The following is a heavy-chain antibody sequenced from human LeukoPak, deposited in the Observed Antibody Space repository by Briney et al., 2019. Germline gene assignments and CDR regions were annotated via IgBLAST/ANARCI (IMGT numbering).Heavy chain of an antibody. D-gene: IGHD3-10*01. CDR3: ASSGSRRNWFDP. CDR1: GGSISSYY. V-gene: IGHV4-59*01. Sequence: SETLSLTCTVSGGSISSYYWSWIRQPPGKGLEWIGYIYYSGSTNYNPSLKSRVTISVDTSKNQFSLKLSSVTAVDTAVYYCASSGSRRNWFDPWGQGTLVTVPS. J-gene: IGHJ5*02. CDR2: IYYSGST.